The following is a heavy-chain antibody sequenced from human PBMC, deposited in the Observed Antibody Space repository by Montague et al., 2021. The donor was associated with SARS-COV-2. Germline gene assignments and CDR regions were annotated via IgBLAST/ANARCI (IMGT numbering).Heavy chain of an antibody. D-gene: IGHD2-21*01. CDR3: ARQQASGRGAYLDD. CDR2: NFYSGNS. Sequence: SETLSLTCTVSGGSISSINYYWAWIRQPPGKGLEWIGNNFYSGNSYYNPSLKSRVTISVDTSKNPFSLKVSALTAADTAVFYCARQQASGRGAYLDDWGQGTLVAVSS. J-gene: IGHJ4*02. CDR1: GGSISSINYY. V-gene: IGHV4-39*01.